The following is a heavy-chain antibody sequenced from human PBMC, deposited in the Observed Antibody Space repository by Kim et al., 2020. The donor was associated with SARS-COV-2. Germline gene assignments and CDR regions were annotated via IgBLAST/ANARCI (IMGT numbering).Heavy chain of an antibody. D-gene: IGHD3-22*01. Sequence: GGSLRLSCAASGFTFSSYAMSWVRQAPGKGLEWVSVIYCGGSSTYYADSVKGRFTIPRDNSKNTLYLQMNSPRAEDTAVYYCAQVWEDSSGSNWFDPWG. CDR3: AQVWEDSSGSNWFDP. CDR2: IYCGGSST. J-gene: IGHJ5*02. V-gene: IGHV3-23*03. CDR1: GFTFSSYA.